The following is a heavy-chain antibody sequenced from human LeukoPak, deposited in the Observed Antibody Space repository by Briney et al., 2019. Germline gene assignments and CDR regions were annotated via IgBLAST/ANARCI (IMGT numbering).Heavy chain of an antibody. J-gene: IGHJ3*02. CDR1: GFTFDDYA. CDR3: AKDISVDTVMRDDAFDI. CDR2: ISWNSGSI. V-gene: IGHV3-9*01. Sequence: PGGSLRLSCAASGFTFDDYAMHWVRQAPGKGLEWVSGISWNSGSIGYADSVKGRFTISRDNAKNSLYLQMNSLRAEDTALYYCAKDISVDTVMRDDAFDIWGQGTMVTVSS. D-gene: IGHD5-18*01.